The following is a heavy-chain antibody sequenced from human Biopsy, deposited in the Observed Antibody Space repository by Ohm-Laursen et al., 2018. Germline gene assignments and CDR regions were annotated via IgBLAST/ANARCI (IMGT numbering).Heavy chain of an antibody. CDR2: IWSSGTT. V-gene: IGHV4-59*01. CDR3: ARVVGAATGFDQ. Sequence: SETLSLTWTVSGGSISSDYWSWIRQSPGKGLEWIGYIWSSGTTDYNPSLQSRVSMSLELSTDQFSLKVDSVTAADTAVYYCARVVGAATGFDQWGQGIPVTVSS. J-gene: IGHJ4*02. CDR1: GGSISSDY. D-gene: IGHD1-26*01.